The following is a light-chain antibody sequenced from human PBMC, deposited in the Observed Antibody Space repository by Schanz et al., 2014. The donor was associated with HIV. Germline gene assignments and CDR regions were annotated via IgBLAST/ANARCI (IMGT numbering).Light chain of an antibody. CDR3: CSYVGRRGV. CDR2: GGS. J-gene: IGLJ2*01. Sequence: HSALTQPASVSGSPGQSITISCTGTSSDVGNFNLVSWYQRHPGKAPKLVIYGGSKRPSGVSNRFSGSKSGNTASLTISGLQAEDEADYFCCSYVGRRGVFGGGTKLTVL. V-gene: IGLV2-23*01. CDR1: SSDVGNFNL.